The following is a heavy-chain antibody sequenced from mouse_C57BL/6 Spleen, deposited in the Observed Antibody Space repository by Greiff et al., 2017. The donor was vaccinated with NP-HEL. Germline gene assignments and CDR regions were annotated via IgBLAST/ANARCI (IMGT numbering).Heavy chain of an antibody. J-gene: IGHJ2*01. CDR2: IDPSDGET. D-gene: IGHD4-1*01. Sequence: QVQLQQPGAELVRPGSSVKLSCTASGYTFTSYWMHWVQQRPIQGLEWIGNIDPSDGETPSTHKLKDKATLTVDKSASTAYMQLSSLTSEDSAVYYCARGVNWDYFDYWGQGTTLTVSA. CDR1: GYTFTSYW. V-gene: IGHV1-52*01. CDR3: ARGVNWDYFDY.